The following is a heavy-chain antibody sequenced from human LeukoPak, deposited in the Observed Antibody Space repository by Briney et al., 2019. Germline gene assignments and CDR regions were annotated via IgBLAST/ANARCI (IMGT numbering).Heavy chain of an antibody. CDR2: IYYSGST. Sequence: ASETLSLTCTVSGGSISSSSYYWGWIRQPPGKGLEWIGSIYYSGSTYYNPSLKSRVTISVDTSKNQFSLKLSSVTAADTAVYYCARWEYQLLYYQTPPMDVWGKGTTVTVSS. D-gene: IGHD2-2*02. J-gene: IGHJ6*03. V-gene: IGHV4-39*01. CDR3: ARWEYQLLYYQTPPMDV. CDR1: GGSISSSSYY.